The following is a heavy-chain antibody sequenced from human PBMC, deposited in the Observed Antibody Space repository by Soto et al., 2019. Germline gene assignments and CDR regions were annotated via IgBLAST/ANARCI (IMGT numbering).Heavy chain of an antibody. CDR2: VYYTGST. CDR3: ARGRTVRNYADDSSDYFYFFDY. CDR1: GDSISTFY. D-gene: IGHD3-22*01. V-gene: IGHV4-59*01. J-gene: IGHJ4*02. Sequence: KTSETLSLTCTVSGDSISTFYLGWIRQSPGKELECIGYVYYTGSTNYNPSLKSRVTISVDRSKNQFSLKLTSANAADTAVYYCARGRTVRNYADDSSDYFYFFDYWGQGTQVTVYS.